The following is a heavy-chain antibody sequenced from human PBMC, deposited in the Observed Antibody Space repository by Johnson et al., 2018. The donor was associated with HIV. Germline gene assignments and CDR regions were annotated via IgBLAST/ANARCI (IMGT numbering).Heavy chain of an antibody. CDR1: GFTFINYW. D-gene: IGHD1-1*01. J-gene: IGHJ3*02. CDR3: ATVWRNEGRHSFDI. V-gene: IGHV3-23*04. Sequence: MLLVESGGGVVQPGGSLRLSCTTSGFTFINYWMSWVRQAPGKGLEWVSSISGSGGSTYYADSVKGRFTISRDNSKNTLFLQMNSLRAEDTAVYFCATVWRNEGRHSFDIWGQGTMVTVSS. CDR2: ISGSGGST.